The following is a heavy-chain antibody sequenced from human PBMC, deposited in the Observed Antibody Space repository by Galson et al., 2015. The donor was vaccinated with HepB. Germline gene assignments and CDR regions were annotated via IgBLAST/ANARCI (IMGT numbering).Heavy chain of an antibody. V-gene: IGHV3-66*01. CDR3: ATAYGDYPVGGY. D-gene: IGHD4-17*01. J-gene: IGHJ4*02. Sequence: SLRLSCAASGFTVSSNYMSWVRQAPGKGLEWVSVIYSGGSTYYADSVKGRFTISRDNSKNTLYLQMNSLRAEDTAVYYCATAYGDYPVGGYWGQGTLVTVSS. CDR1: GFTVSSNY. CDR2: IYSGGST.